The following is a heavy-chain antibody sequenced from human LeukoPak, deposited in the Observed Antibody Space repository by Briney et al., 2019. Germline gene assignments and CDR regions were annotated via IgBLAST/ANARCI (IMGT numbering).Heavy chain of an antibody. D-gene: IGHD3-16*01. Sequence: PGGSLRLSCTASGFTFGDYAMSWFRQAPGKGLEWVGFIRTKAYGGTTEYAASVKGRFTISRDDSKSIAYLQMNSLKTEDTAVYYCTRDTYPRITTVDYWGQGTLVTVSS. CDR1: GFTFGDYA. CDR2: IRTKAYGGTT. J-gene: IGHJ4*02. CDR3: TRDTYPRITTVDY. V-gene: IGHV3-49*03.